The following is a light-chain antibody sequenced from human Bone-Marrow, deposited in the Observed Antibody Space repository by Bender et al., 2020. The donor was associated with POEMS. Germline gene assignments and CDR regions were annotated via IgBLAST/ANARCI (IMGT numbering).Light chain of an antibody. J-gene: IGLJ3*02. V-gene: IGLV1-44*01. CDR1: SSNIGAHA. CDR3: AVWDDSLNGWV. CDR2: SSH. Sequence: QSVLTQPPSASGTPGQRVTISCSGGSSNIGAHAVNWYQHLPGTAPKLLIYSSHRRPSEVPDRFSCSRSGTSASLAISGLQSEDEADYYCAVWDDSLNGWVFGGGTKLTV.